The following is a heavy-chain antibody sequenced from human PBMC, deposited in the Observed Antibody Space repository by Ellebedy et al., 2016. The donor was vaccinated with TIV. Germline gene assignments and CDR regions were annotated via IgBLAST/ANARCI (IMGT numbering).Heavy chain of an antibody. CDR3: TTDDFGSGRGGWGDY. V-gene: IGHV3-23*01. CDR1: GFTFSSYA. D-gene: IGHD3-10*01. Sequence: GESLKISCTASGFTFSSYAMSWVRQAPGKGLEWVAGVNAGGIVIAYADSVKGRFIISRDNSKNTLYLQMDSLNTEDTDVYYCTTDDFGSGRGGWGDYWGQGTLVTVSS. CDR2: VNAGGIVI. J-gene: IGHJ4*02.